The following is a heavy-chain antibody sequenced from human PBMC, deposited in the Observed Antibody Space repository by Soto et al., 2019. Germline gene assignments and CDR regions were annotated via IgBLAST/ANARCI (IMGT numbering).Heavy chain of an antibody. J-gene: IGHJ2*01. D-gene: IGHD2-15*01. CDR2: IYYSGST. Sequence: QVQLQESGPGLVKPSETLSLTCSVSGGSISSYYWSWIRQPPGKGLEWIGYIYYSGSTNYNPSLKSRVTISVDPSKNQFSLKLSSVTAADTAVYYCARTARVVKGQWYFDLWGRGTLVTVSS. V-gene: IGHV4-59*08. CDR1: GGSISSYY. CDR3: ARTARVVKGQWYFDL.